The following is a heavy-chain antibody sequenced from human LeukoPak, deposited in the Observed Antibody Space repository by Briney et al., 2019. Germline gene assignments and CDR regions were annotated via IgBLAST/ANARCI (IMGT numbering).Heavy chain of an antibody. CDR2: IYYSGST. D-gene: IGHD3-22*01. Sequence: PSETLSLTCTVSGGSISSGSYYWSWIRQPAGKGLEWIGSIYYSGSTYYNPSLKSRVTISVDTSKNQFSLKLSSVTAADTAVYYCARDGGGDSSGYYPLPDYWGQGTLVTVSS. V-gene: IGHV4-39*02. J-gene: IGHJ4*02. CDR1: GGSISSGSYY. CDR3: ARDGGGDSSGYYPLPDY.